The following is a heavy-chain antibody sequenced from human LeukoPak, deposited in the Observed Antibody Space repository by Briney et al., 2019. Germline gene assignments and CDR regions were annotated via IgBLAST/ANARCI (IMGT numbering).Heavy chain of an antibody. D-gene: IGHD3-10*01. J-gene: IGHJ4*02. CDR3: ARGAYGSGTKLDYFDY. CDR1: GFTFSSYA. V-gene: IGHV3-30*04. CDR2: ISYDGSNK. Sequence: GGSLRLSCAASGFTFSSYAMHWVRQAPGKGPEWVAVISYDGSNKYYADSVKGRFTISRDNSKNTLYLQMNSLRAEDTAVYYCARGAYGSGTKLDYFDYWGQGTLVTVSS.